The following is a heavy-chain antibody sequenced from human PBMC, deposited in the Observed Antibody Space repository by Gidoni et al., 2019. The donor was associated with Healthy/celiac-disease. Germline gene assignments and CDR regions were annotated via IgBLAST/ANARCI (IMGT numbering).Heavy chain of an antibody. CDR2: ISSSGDST. J-gene: IGHJ6*03. CDR1: GFSFSNYA. Sequence: EVQLLESGGGLVQPGGSLRLSCAASGFSFSNYAMSWVRQAPGKGLEWVSTISSSGDSTYYGDSVKGRFTISRDNSMNMLYLQMNSLRAEDTAVYYCAKGSGSSHWGSRYMDVWGKGTTVTVSS. CDR3: AKGSGSSHWGSRYMDV. D-gene: IGHD7-27*01. V-gene: IGHV3-23*01.